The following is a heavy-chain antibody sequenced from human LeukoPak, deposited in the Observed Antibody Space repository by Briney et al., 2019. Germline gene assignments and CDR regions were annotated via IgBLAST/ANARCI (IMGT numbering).Heavy chain of an antibody. CDR2: IIPIFGTA. CDR3: ARDMSGSYLAPDAFDI. CDR1: GYTFTSYA. Sequence: SVKVSCKASGYTFTSYAISWMRQAPGQGLEWMGRIIPIFGTANYAQKFQGRVTITTDESTSTAYMELSSLRSEDTAVYYCARDMSGSYLAPDAFDIWGQGTMVTVSS. V-gene: IGHV1-69*05. D-gene: IGHD1-26*01. J-gene: IGHJ3*02.